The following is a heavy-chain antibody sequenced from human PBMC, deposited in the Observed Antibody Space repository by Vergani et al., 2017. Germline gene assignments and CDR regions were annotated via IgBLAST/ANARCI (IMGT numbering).Heavy chain of an antibody. V-gene: IGHV1-69*01. D-gene: IGHD4-11*01. Sequence: QVQLVQSGAEVKKPGSSVKVSCKASGGTFSSYAISWVRQAPGQGLEWMGGIIPIFGTANYAQKFQGRVTITADESTSTAYMELSSLRSEDTAVYYWARDCSADYSEGPDYYYYYGMDVWGQGTTVTVSS. CDR1: GGTFSSYA. J-gene: IGHJ6*02. CDR2: IIPIFGTA. CDR3: ARDCSADYSEGPDYYYYYGMDV.